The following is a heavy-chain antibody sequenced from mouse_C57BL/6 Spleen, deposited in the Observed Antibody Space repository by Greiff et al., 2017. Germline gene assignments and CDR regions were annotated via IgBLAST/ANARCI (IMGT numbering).Heavy chain of an antibody. CDR2: IRLKSDNYAT. CDR3: TTGNFDD. CDR1: GFTFSNYW. D-gene: IGHD4-1*01. V-gene: IGHV6-3*01. J-gene: IGHJ2*01. Sequence: EVKLMESGGGLVQPGGSMKLSCVASGFTFSNYWMNWVRQSPEKGLEWVAQIRLKSDNYATHYAESVKGRFTISRDDSKRSVYLQMNNLRAEDTGIYYCTTGNFDDWGQGTTLTVSS.